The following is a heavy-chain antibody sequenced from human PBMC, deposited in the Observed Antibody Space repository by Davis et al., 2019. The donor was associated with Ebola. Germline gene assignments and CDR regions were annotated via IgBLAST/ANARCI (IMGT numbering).Heavy chain of an antibody. D-gene: IGHD1-26*01. CDR1: GFTFSSYA. CDR2: ISGSGGST. Sequence: PGGSLRLSCAASGFTFSSYAMSWVRQAPGKGLEWVSAISGSGGSTYYADSVKGRFTISRDNAKNSLHLQMNSLKTEDTAVYYCTRSLIVGATMYDYWGQGTLVTVSS. V-gene: IGHV3-23*01. J-gene: IGHJ4*02. CDR3: TRSLIVGATMYDY.